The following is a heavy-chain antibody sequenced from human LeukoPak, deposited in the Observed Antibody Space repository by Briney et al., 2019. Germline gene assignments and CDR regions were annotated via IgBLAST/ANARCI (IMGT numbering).Heavy chain of an antibody. J-gene: IGHJ4*02. V-gene: IGHV3-23*01. D-gene: IGHD1-26*01. Sequence: QPGGSLRLSCAASGFTFSSYAMSWVRQAPGKGLEWVSAISGSGGSTYYADSVKGRFTISRDNSKNTLYLQMNSLRAEDTAVYYCARDGTARELGNYFDYWGQGTLVTVSS. CDR3: ARDGTARELGNYFDY. CDR1: GFTFSSYA. CDR2: ISGSGGST.